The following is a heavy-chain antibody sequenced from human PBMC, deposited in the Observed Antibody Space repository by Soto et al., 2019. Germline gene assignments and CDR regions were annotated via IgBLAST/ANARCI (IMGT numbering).Heavy chain of an antibody. CDR2: IYPGDSDT. CDR3: ARHQDYSNYDGLDYYYGMDV. J-gene: IGHJ6*02. D-gene: IGHD4-4*01. Sequence: PGESLKISCKGSGYSFTSYWIGWVRQMPGKGLEWMGIIYPGDSDTRYSPSFQGQVTISADKSISTAYLQWSSLKASDTAMYYCARHQDYSNYDGLDYYYGMDVWGQGTTVTVS. V-gene: IGHV5-51*01. CDR1: GYSFTSYW.